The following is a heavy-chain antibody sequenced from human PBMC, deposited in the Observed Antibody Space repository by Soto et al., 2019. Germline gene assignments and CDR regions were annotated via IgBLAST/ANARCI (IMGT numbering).Heavy chain of an antibody. D-gene: IGHD3-3*01. V-gene: IGHV3-64*01. CDR3: ARAAKNLYYFWSGYHNWFDS. Sequence: GGSLRLSCAASGFTFSSYAMHWVRQAPGKGLEYVSAISSNGGSTYYANSVKGRFTISRDNSKNTLYLQMGSLRAEDMAVYYCARAAKNLYYFWSGYHNWFDSWGQGTLVTGSS. CDR1: GFTFSSYA. J-gene: IGHJ5*01. CDR2: ISSNGGST.